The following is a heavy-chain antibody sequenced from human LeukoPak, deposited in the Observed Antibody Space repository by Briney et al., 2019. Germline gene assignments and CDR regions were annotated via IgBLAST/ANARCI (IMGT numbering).Heavy chain of an antibody. CDR2: ISYDGSIN. V-gene: IGHV3-30*03. Sequence: GGSLRLSCAASGFTFSYNGMHWVRQAPGKGLEWVTIISYDGSINYYADSVKGRFTISRDNSKKTVFLQMNSLRAEDTAVYYCARDLTADSYAFDVWGQGTMVTVSS. CDR3: ARDLTADSYAFDV. CDR1: GFTFSYNG. D-gene: IGHD2-21*02. J-gene: IGHJ3*01.